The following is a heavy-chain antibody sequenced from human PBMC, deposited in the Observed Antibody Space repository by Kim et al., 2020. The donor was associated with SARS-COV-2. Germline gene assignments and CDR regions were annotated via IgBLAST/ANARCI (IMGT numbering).Heavy chain of an antibody. CDR1: TDSIIGTIYY. CDR3: ARHDRVARGSDY. CDR2: IFSDGRT. V-gene: IGHV4-39*01. D-gene: IGHD1-26*01. J-gene: IGHJ4*02. Sequence: SETLSLTCTVSTDSIIGTIYYWGWVRQPPGKGLEWIGSIFSDGRTYYNPSLNSRVTIFLDTSRKQFSLKLRSMAAADTAPYYCARHDRVARGSDYCAQGT.